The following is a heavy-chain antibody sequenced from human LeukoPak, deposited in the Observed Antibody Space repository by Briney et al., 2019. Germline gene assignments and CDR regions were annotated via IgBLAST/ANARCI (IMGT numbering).Heavy chain of an antibody. V-gene: IGHV3-33*06. CDR1: GFTFSSYG. D-gene: IGHD2-2*01. CDR3: AKGYARYCSSTSCYALGY. CDR2: IWYDRSNK. Sequence: GRSLRLSCAASGFTFSSYGMHWVRQAPGKGLEWVAVIWYDRSNKYYADSVKGRFTISRDNSKNTLYLQMNSLRAEDTAVYYCAKGYARYCSSTSCYALGYSGQGSLVTVSS. J-gene: IGHJ4*02.